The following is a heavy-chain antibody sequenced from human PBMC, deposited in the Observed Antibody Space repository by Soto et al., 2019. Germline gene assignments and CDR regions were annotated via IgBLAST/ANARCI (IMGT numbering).Heavy chain of an antibody. CDR3: ARGNYDILTGLMFFDY. CDR1: GFSLSTSGVG. V-gene: IGHV2-5*02. D-gene: IGHD3-9*01. J-gene: IGHJ4*02. CDR2: IYWDDDK. Sequence: QITLKESGPTLVKPTQTLTLTCTFSGFSLSTSGVGVGWIRQPPGKALEWLALIYWDDDKRYSPSLKSRLTITKETSKNQVVLTMTNMDPVDTATYYCARGNYDILTGLMFFDYWGQGTLVTVSS.